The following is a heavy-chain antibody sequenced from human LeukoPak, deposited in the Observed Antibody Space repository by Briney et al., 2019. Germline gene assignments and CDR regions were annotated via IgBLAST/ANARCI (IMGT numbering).Heavy chain of an antibody. J-gene: IGHJ4*02. D-gene: IGHD1-26*01. Sequence: GGSLRLSCAASGFTFSSYWMHWVRQAPGKGLVWVSRINSDGGSTSYADSVKGRFTISRDNAKNTLYLQMNSLRAEDTAVYYCARDGSVKGATRQLPDYWGQGTLVTVSS. CDR2: INSDGGST. CDR1: GFTFSSYW. CDR3: ARDGSVKGATRQLPDY. V-gene: IGHV3-74*01.